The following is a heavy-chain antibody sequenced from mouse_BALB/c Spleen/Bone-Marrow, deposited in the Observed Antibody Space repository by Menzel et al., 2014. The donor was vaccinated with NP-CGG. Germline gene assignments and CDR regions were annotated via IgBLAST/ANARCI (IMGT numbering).Heavy chain of an antibody. Sequence: EVKLQESGPSLVKPSQTLSLTCSVTGDSITSGYWNWIRKFPGNKLEYMGFISYSSCTYYNPSLKSRISITRDTSKNLYYLQLNSVTTEDSATYYCARSGSSGYHYYAMDYWGQGTSVTVSS. D-gene: IGHD3-1*01. CDR1: GDSITSGY. J-gene: IGHJ4*01. CDR3: ARSGSSGYHYYAMDY. CDR2: ISYSSCT. V-gene: IGHV3-8*02.